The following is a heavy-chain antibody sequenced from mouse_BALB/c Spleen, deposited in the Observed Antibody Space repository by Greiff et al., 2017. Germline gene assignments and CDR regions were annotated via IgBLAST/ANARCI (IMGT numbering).Heavy chain of an antibody. Sequence: VKLQESGAELVKPGASVKLSCKASGYTFTEYIIHWVKQRSGQGLEWIGWFYPGSGSIKYNEKFKDKATLTADKSSSTVYMELSRLTSEDSAVYFCARHEEEWDWFAYWGQGTLVTVSA. J-gene: IGHJ3*01. CDR1: GYTFTEYI. D-gene: IGHD1-3*01. CDR2: FYPGSGSI. V-gene: IGHV1-62-2*01. CDR3: ARHEEEWDWFAY.